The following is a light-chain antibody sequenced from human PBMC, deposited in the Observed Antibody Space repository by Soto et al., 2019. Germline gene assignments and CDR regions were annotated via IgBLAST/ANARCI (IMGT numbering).Light chain of an antibody. V-gene: IGKV1-5*01. CDR1: QSISSW. J-gene: IGKJ1*01. CDR2: DAS. Sequence: DIQMTQSPSTLSASVGDKVIITCRASQSISSWLAWYQQKPGTAPKLLTSDASILESGVPSRFSGSGSGTEFTLTISSLQPDDFATYYCQQYNTYRTFGQGTKVDIK. CDR3: QQYNTYRT.